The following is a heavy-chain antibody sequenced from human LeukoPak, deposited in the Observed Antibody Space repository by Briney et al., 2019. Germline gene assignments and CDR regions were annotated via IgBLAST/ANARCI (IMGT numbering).Heavy chain of an antibody. J-gene: IGHJ4*02. CDR2: ISAYNGNT. CDR3: ARADESVFPERLLWFGELLHPYFDY. Sequence: GASVKVSCKASGYTFTSYGISWVRQAPGQGLEWMGWISAYNGNTNYAQKLQGRVTMTTDTSTSTAYMELRSLRSDDTAVYYCARADESVFPERLLWFGELLHPYFDYWGQGTLVTVSS. D-gene: IGHD3-10*01. V-gene: IGHV1-18*01. CDR1: GYTFTSYG.